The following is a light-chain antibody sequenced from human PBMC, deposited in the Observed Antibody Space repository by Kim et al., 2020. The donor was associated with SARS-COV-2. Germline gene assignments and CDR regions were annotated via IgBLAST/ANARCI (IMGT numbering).Light chain of an antibody. CDR1: EGVSSSY. CDR2: GAS. Sequence: LSHGEKGIPSGKASEGVSSSYVAWYKQKPGQAPRLLIYGASRGDTDIPDRFSGSGSETDCTLTMSRLEPEDFAVYYCQQYGRSPYTFGQGPTLEI. CDR3: QQYGRSPYT. J-gene: IGKJ2*01. V-gene: IGKV3-20*01.